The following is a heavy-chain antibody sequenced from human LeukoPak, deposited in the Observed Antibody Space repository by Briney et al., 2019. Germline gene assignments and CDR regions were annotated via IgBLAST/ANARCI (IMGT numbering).Heavy chain of an antibody. CDR3: TRLSGGNSDSYYYGLDV. CDR1: GVTFSGSA. CDR2: SNTKAETYAT. V-gene: IGHV3-73*01. D-gene: IGHD4-23*01. Sequence: AGSLKLSCTASGVTFSGSAIHWVQQPSGKGLEAVARSNTKAETYATAYVAWVKGRFTISRDDSKNTAYLQMYSLKTEDTAMYYCTRLSGGNSDSYYYGLDVWGQGTTVTVSS. J-gene: IGHJ6*02.